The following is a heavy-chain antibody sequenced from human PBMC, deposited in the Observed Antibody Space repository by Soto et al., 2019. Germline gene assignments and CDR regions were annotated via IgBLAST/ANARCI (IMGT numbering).Heavy chain of an antibody. D-gene: IGHD6-13*01. CDR2: IVPMFGVS. CDR3: ATLKQQLVDYWYLDF. J-gene: IGHJ2*01. CDR1: GGTFSSNA. V-gene: IGHV1-69*12. Sequence: QVQLVQSGAEVRKPGSSVTVSCKASGGTFSSNAIVWVRQAPGQGLEWMGGIVPMFGVSKNAQKFQGRVTISADESTRSAYMKLSSLRSDDTAVYYCATLKQQLVDYWYLDFWGRGTLVTVSS.